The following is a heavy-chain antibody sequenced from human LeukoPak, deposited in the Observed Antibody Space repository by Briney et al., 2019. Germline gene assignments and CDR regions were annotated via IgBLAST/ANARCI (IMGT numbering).Heavy chain of an antibody. CDR3: ARHPIVGATWRRCGFDY. CDR2: IYRHGGT. J-gene: IGHJ4*02. D-gene: IGHD1-26*01. Sequence: TGGSLRLSCAASGFTVSTNYVSWVRQAPGKGLEWVSVIYRHGGTAYADSVQGRFSISRDNSKNTVDLQMNSLRAEDTAVYYCARHPIVGATWRRCGFDYWGQGTLVTVSS. V-gene: IGHV3-66*04. CDR1: GFTVSTNY.